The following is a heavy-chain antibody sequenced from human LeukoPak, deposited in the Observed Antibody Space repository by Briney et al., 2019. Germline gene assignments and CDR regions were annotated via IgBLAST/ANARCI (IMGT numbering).Heavy chain of an antibody. CDR1: GGSISSGGYY. V-gene: IGHV4-30-2*01. Sequence: SQTLSLTCTVSGGSISSGGYYWSWIRQPPGKGLEWIGYIYHSGSTYYNPSLKSRVTISVDRSKNQFSLKLSSVTAADTAVYYCARVDCTNGVCYTPGAEYFQHWGQGTLVTVSS. D-gene: IGHD2-8*01. J-gene: IGHJ1*01. CDR2: IYHSGST. CDR3: ARVDCTNGVCYTPGAEYFQH.